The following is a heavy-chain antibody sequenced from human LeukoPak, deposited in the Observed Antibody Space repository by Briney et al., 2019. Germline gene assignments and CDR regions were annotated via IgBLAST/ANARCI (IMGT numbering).Heavy chain of an antibody. CDR3: ARVGYYYDSSGYYKEFISPWYFDL. V-gene: IGHV4-59*08. CDR1: GGSISSYY. D-gene: IGHD3-22*01. CDR2: IYYSGST. J-gene: IGHJ2*01. Sequence: PSETLSLTCTVSGGSISSYYWSWLRQPPGKGLEWFGYIYYSGSTNYNPSLKSRVTISVDTSKNQFSLKLSSVTAADTAVYYCARVGYYYDSSGYYKEFISPWYFDLWGRGTLVTVSS.